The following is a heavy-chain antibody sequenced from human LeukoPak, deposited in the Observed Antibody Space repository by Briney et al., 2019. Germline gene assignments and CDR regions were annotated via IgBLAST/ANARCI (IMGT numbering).Heavy chain of an antibody. CDR1: GFTFSSYA. CDR2: IYYSGST. V-gene: IGHV4-39*07. D-gene: IGHD4-23*01. J-gene: IGHJ3*02. Sequence: GSLRLSCAASGFTFSSYAMSWVRQAPGKGLEWIGSIYYSGSTYYKSSLKSRVTISVDTSKNQFSLKLSSVTAADTAVYYCARGPHTVVTPLYAFDIWGQGTMVTVSS. CDR3: ARGPHTVVTPLYAFDI.